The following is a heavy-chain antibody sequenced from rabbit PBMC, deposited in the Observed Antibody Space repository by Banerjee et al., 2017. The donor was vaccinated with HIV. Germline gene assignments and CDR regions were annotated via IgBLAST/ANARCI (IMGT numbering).Heavy chain of an antibody. V-gene: IGHV1S45*01. D-gene: IGHD1-1*01. CDR1: GFSFSNGYV. CDR3: ARDNGGYDSSYDFNL. Sequence: QEQLVESGGGLVQPEGSLTLTCTASGFSFSNGYVMCWVRQAPGKGLEWIACINTISGDTVYATWAKGRFTISKTSSTTVTLQMTSLTAADTATYFCARDNGGYDSSYDFNLWGQGTLVTVS. CDR2: INTISGDT. J-gene: IGHJ4*01.